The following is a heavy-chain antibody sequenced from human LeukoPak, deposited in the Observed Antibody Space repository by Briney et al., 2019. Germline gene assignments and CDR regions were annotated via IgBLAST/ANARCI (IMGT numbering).Heavy chain of an antibody. CDR1: GFTFSRYG. D-gene: IGHD6-19*01. J-gene: IGHJ4*02. V-gene: IGHV3-23*01. CDR2: ISTSGGST. CDR3: AKAGEGSGWYLGYFEY. Sequence: GGSLRLSCAASGFTFSRYGINWVRQAPGKGLEWVSFISTSGGSTYYAGSVKGRFTISRDNSKNTLYLQMNSLRAEDTAVYYCAKAGEGSGWYLGYFEYWGQGTLVTVSS.